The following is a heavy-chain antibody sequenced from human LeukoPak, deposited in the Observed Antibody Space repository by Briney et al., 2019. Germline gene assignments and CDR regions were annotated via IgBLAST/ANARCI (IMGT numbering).Heavy chain of an antibody. D-gene: IGHD2-15*01. Sequence: IPSETLSLTCSVPGGSISNYYWSWIRQPPGKGLEWIGYIYYSGSTDYKPSLNSRVSMSVDTSKNQYSLRLSSLTAADTAVYYCARHTPVALRSGYYYNMDVWGQGTSVTVSS. CDR1: GGSISNYY. V-gene: IGHV4-59*08. J-gene: IGHJ6*02. CDR2: IYYSGST. CDR3: ARHTPVALRSGYYYNMDV.